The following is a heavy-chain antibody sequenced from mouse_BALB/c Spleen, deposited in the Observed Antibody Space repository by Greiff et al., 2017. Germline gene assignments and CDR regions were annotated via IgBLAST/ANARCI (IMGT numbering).Heavy chain of an antibody. Sequence: EVQLQQSGGDLVKPGGSLKLSCAASGFTFSSYGMSWVRQTPDKRLEWVATISSGGSYTYYPDSVKGRFTISRDNAKNTLYLQMSSLKSEDTAMYYCARHRAYFDVWGAGTTVTVSS. D-gene: IGHD3-1*01. CDR2: ISSGGSYT. V-gene: IGHV5-6*01. J-gene: IGHJ1*01. CDR3: ARHRAYFDV. CDR1: GFTFSSYG.